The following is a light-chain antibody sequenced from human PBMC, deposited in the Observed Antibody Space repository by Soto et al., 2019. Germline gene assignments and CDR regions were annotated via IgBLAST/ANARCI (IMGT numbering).Light chain of an antibody. V-gene: IGKV3-20*01. CDR3: QQYGSSPPIT. CDR1: QSGSSSY. J-gene: IGKJ5*01. Sequence: EIVLTHSPDTLSLSPGERAALSCRASQSGSSSYLAWYQQKPGQAPRLLIYGASSRATGIPDRFSGSGSGTDFTLTISRLEPEDFAVYYCQQYGSSPPITFGQGTRLEIK. CDR2: GAS.